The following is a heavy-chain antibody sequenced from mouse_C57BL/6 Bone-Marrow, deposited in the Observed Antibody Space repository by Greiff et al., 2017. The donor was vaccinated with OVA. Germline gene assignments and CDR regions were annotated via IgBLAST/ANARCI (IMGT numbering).Heavy chain of an antibody. J-gene: IGHJ2*01. CDR2: ISSGGSYT. Sequence: VKLEESGGDLVKPGGSLKLSCAASGFTFSSYGMSWVRQTPDKRLEWVATISSGGSYTYYPDSVKGRFTISRDNAKNTLYLQMSSLKSEDTAMYYCARHPSYYGSSLYYFDYWGQGTTLTVSS. V-gene: IGHV5-6*02. CDR3: ARHPSYYGSSLYYFDY. CDR1: GFTFSSYG. D-gene: IGHD1-1*01.